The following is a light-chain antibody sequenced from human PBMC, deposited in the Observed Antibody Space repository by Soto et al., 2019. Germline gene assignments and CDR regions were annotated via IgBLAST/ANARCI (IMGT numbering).Light chain of an antibody. CDR1: QTVTSNY. J-gene: IGKJ4*01. CDR2: GAS. Sequence: EIVLTQSPGTLSLSPGERATLSCRASQTVTSNYLAWYQRKPGQPPRLLIYGASSRATDIPGRFSGSGSGTDFTLTITRLEPEDFAVYYCQQRTLLTFGGGTKVEI. CDR3: QQRTLLT. V-gene: IGKV3D-20*02.